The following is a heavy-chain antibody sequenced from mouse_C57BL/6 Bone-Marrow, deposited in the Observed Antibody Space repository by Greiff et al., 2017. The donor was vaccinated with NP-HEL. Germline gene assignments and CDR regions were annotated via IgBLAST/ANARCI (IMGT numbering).Heavy chain of an antibody. Sequence: VQLQQSGAELVKPGASVKMSCTASGYTFTTYPIEWMKQSHGKCLEWIGNFHPYNGDTKYNDKFKGTATLSVEKSSSTVYLDLSRLTSDDSAVYYCARRSNFDYAMDYGCQGTAVTVS. V-gene: IGHV1-47*01. CDR3: ARRSNFDYAMDY. D-gene: IGHD1-1*01. CDR1: GYTFTTYP. J-gene: IGHJ4*01. CDR2: FHPYNGDT.